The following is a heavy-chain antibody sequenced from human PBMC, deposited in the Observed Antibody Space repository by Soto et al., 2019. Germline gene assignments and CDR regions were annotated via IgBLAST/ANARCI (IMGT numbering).Heavy chain of an antibody. CDR3: AKTLSYYDSSPVDV. V-gene: IGHV1-69*01. D-gene: IGHD3-22*01. Sequence: QVHLVQSGAEVKKPGTSVKVSCKASGGTFSTYAISWVRQSRGQGPEWMGGIVPMYGSTDYARKFQPRVTITADRSTSTAYMELTSLRSDDTAVYYCAKTLSYYDSSPVDVWGQGSMVSFSS. CDR2: IVPMYGST. J-gene: IGHJ6*02. CDR1: GGTFSTYA.